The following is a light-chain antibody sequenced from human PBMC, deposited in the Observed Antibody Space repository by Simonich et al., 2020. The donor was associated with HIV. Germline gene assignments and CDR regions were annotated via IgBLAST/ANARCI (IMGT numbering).Light chain of an antibody. CDR3: SSYSTSSTSVV. CDR1: SSDVGGYDY. Sequence: QSALTQPRSVSGSPGQSVTISCTGTSSDVGGYDYVSWHQQHPGKAPKLMIYDVTKRPSGVPDRFSGSKAGNTASLTISGLQAEDEADYFCSSYSTSSTSVVFGGGTKLTVL. J-gene: IGLJ2*01. CDR2: DVT. V-gene: IGLV2-11*01.